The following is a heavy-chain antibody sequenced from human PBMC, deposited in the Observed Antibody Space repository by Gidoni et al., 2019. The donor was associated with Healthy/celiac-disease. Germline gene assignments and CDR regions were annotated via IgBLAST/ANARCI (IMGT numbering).Heavy chain of an antibody. CDR3: ARSPGSVGVALMGAFDI. CDR2: IYHSGST. Sequence: QLQLQESGSGLVKPSQTLSLTCAVSGGSISSGGYSWSWIRQPPGKGLEWIGYIYHSGSTYYNPSLKSRVTISVDRSKNQFSLKLSSVTAADTAVYYCARSPGSVGVALMGAFDIWGQGTMVTVSS. D-gene: IGHD3-3*01. CDR1: GGSISSGGYS. V-gene: IGHV4-30-2*01. J-gene: IGHJ3*02.